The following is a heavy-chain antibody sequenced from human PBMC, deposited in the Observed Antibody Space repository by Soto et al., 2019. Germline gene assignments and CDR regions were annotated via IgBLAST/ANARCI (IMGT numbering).Heavy chain of an antibody. D-gene: IGHD1-26*01. Sequence: SVKVSCTASGGTFSSYAISWVRQAPGQGLEWMGGIIPIFGTANYAQKFQGGVTITADESTSTAYMELSSLRSEDTAVYYCARERADMGSYYKVQRVFDSWGQGTMVTV. CDR3: ARERADMGSYYKVQRVFDS. J-gene: IGHJ3*02. CDR1: GGTFSSYA. V-gene: IGHV1-69*13. CDR2: IIPIFGTA.